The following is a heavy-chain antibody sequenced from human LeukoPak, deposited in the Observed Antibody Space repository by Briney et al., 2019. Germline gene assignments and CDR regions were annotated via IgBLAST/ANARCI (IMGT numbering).Heavy chain of an antibody. V-gene: IGHV4-61*01. CDR1: GGSFSSGSYY. CDR2: IYYSGST. D-gene: IGHD3-16*01. Sequence: SETLSLTRTVSGGSFSSGSYYWSWIRQPPGKGLEWIGYIYYSGSTNYNPSLKSRVTISVDTSKNQFSLKLSSVTAADTAVYYCARMVNWGSGSHFDYWGQGTLVTVSS. J-gene: IGHJ4*02. CDR3: ARMVNWGSGSHFDY.